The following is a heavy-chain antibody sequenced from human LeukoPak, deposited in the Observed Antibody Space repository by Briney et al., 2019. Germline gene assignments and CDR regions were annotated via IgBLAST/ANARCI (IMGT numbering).Heavy chain of an antibody. D-gene: IGHD3-22*01. CDR1: GGSISSGGYY. CDR3: ARDGIYYDSPGAFDI. Sequence: SQTLSPTCTVSGGSISSGGYYWSWIRQHPGKGLEWIGYIYYSGSTYYNPSLKSRVTISVDTSKNQFSLKLSSVTAADTAVYYCARDGIYYDSPGAFDIWGQGTMVTVSS. V-gene: IGHV4-31*03. CDR2: IYYSGST. J-gene: IGHJ3*02.